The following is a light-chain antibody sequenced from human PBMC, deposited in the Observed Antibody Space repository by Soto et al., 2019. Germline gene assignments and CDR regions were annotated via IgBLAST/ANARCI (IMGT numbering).Light chain of an antibody. J-gene: IGKJ1*01. CDR3: KQYGNTWT. CDR1: QSVSSSN. Sequence: EIVLTQSPGTLSLSPGEGATLSCRASQSVSSSNLAWYQQKPGQAPRLLMHGASSRATGIPDRFSGSGSGKDFTLTISRLEPEDFAVYYCKQYGNTWTFGQGTKMKIK. CDR2: GAS. V-gene: IGKV3-20*01.